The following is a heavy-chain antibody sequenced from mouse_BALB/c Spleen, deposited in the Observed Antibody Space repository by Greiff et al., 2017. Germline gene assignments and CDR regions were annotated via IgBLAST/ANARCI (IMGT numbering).Heavy chain of an antibody. CDR2: INPNNGGT. CDR1: GYTFTDYN. Sequence: EVKVVESGPELVKPGASVKIPCKASGYTFTDYNMDWVKQSHGKSLEWIGDINPNNGGTIYNQKFKGKATLTVDKSSSTAYMELRSLTSEDTAVYYCARFTTATYAMDYWGQGTSVTVSS. J-gene: IGHJ4*01. V-gene: IGHV1-18*01. CDR3: ARFTTATYAMDY. D-gene: IGHD1-2*01.